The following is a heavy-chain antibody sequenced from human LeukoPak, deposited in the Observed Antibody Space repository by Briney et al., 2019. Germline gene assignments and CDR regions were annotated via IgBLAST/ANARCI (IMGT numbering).Heavy chain of an antibody. CDR3: ARETGGSGSIYYYYGMDV. CDR1: GGSISSGGYY. CDR2: IYYSGST. Sequence: SETLSLTCTVSGGSISSGGYYWSWIRQHPGKGLEWIGYIYYSGSTYYNPSLKSRVTISVDTSKNQFSLKLSSVTAADTAVYYCARETGGSGSIYYYYGMDVWGQGTTVTVSS. D-gene: IGHD3-10*01. J-gene: IGHJ6*02. V-gene: IGHV4-31*03.